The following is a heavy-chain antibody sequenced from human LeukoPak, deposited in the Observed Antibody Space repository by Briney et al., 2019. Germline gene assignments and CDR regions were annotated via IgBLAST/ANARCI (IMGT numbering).Heavy chain of an antibody. Sequence: AASVTVSCTASGYTFTVYYMHWVRQAPGQGLEWMGWINPNSGGTNYAQKFQGRVTMTRDTSISTAYMELSRLRSDDTAVYYCASGSYDSSGYYYSDWGQGTLVTVSS. CDR2: INPNSGGT. D-gene: IGHD3-22*01. CDR1: GYTFTVYY. J-gene: IGHJ4*02. V-gene: IGHV1-2*02. CDR3: ASGSYDSSGYYYSD.